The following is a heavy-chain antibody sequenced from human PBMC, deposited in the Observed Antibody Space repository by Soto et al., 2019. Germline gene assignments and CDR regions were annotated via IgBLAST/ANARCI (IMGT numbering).Heavy chain of an antibody. CDR2: ISWNSGSI. CDR1: GFTFDDYA. Sequence: GGSLRLSCAVSGFTFDDYAMYWVRQAPRKGLEWVSGISWNSGSIGYADSVKGRFTISRDNAKNSLYLQMNSLRAEDTALYYCAKDRSSSGWYDYVDYWGQGTLVTVSS. J-gene: IGHJ4*02. D-gene: IGHD6-19*01. CDR3: AKDRSSSGWYDYVDY. V-gene: IGHV3-9*01.